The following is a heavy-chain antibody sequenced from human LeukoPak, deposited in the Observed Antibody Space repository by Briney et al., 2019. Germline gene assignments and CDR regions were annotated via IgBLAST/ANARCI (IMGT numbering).Heavy chain of an antibody. CDR2: IKQDGSEK. CDR3: ARWGSGGYCRSTSCSLDY. CDR1: GFTFSSYW. V-gene: IGHV3-7*01. J-gene: IGHJ4*02. D-gene: IGHD2-2*01. Sequence: GGSLRLSCAASGFTFSSYWMSSVRQAPGKVLEWVANIKQDGSEKYYVDSVKGRFTISRDNPKNSLYLQMHSLRAEDTAVYYCARWGSGGYCRSTSCSLDYWGQGTLVTVSS.